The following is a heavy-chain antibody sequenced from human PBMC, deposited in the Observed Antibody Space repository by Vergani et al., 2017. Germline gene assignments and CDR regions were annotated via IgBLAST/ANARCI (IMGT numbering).Heavy chain of an antibody. Sequence: QVQLVQSGAEVKKPGASVKVSCKASGYTFTSYAMHWVRQAPGQRLEWMGWINDGNGNTKYSQKFQGRVTITRDTSASTAYMELSRLRSEDTAVYYCAGSDCGGYKSFPYYYMDVWGKGTPVTVSS. D-gene: IGHD4-17*01. CDR2: INDGNGNT. CDR1: GYTFTSYA. V-gene: IGHV1-3*01. CDR3: AGSDCGGYKSFPYYYMDV. J-gene: IGHJ6*03.